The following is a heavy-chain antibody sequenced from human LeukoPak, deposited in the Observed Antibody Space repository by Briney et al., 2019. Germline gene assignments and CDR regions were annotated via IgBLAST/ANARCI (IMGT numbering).Heavy chain of an antibody. CDR1: GDSITNDYC. CDR3: ARHPYGLVREAYFDP. D-gene: IGHD6-19*01. J-gene: IGHJ5*02. CDR2: VYRSGDT. V-gene: IGHV4-38-2*01. Sequence: SETLSLTCAVFGDSITNDYCWAWIRQPPGKGLEWIGSVYRSGDTNYNPSLKSRVTMTMDTSKNQFSLKVTSVTAADTAIHYCARHPYGLVREAYFDPWGQGTLVTVSS.